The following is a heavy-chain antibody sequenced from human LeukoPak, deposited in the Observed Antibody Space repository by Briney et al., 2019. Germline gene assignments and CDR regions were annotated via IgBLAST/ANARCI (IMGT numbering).Heavy chain of an antibody. V-gene: IGHV4-59*01. J-gene: IGHJ4*02. CDR1: GGSISSYY. CDR2: IYYSGST. CDR3: ARMKVGAHCFDY. D-gene: IGHD1-26*01. Sequence: SETLSLTCTVSGGSISSYYWSWIRQPPGKGLEWIGYIYYSGSTNYNPSLKSRVTISVDTSKNQFSLKLSSVTAADTAVYYCARMKVGAHCFDYWGQGTLVTVSS.